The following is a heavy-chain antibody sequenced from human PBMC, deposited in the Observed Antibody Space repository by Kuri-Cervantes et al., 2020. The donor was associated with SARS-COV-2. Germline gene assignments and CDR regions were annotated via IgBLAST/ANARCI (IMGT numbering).Heavy chain of an antibody. CDR1: GFTLGTYS. J-gene: IGHJ6*02. CDR3: AKPGSLRRIIREDQYGLDF. Sequence: GGSLRLSCAASGFTLGTYSMNWVRQAPGKGLEWLSYITSSSSTVYYADSVKGRFSISRDNSKNTLYLQINSLRPEDTAVYYCAKPGSLRRIIREDQYGLDFWVQGTTVTVSS. CDR2: ITSSSSTV. D-gene: IGHD3-10*01. V-gene: IGHV3-48*04.